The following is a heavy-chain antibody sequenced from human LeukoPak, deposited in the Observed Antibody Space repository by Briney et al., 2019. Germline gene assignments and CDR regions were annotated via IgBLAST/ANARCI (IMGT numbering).Heavy chain of an antibody. CDR3: ARGNYYDSSGYYLAEYFQH. V-gene: IGHV4-59*01. D-gene: IGHD3-22*01. Sequence: PSETLSLTCTVSGGSISSYYWSWIRQPPGKGLEWIGYIYYNGSTNYNPSLKSRVTISVDTSKNQFSLKLSSVTAADTAVYYCARGNYYDSSGYYLAEYFQHWGQGTLVTASS. CDR1: GGSISSYY. CDR2: IYYNGST. J-gene: IGHJ1*01.